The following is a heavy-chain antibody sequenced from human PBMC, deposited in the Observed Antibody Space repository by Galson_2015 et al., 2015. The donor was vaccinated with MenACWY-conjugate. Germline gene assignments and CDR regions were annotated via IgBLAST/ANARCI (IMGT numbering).Heavy chain of an antibody. CDR2: VSLGGHT. Sequence: TLSLTCAISISSSDWWSWVRQTPGKGLEWIGQVSLGGHTDYSPSLQSRVTISLDKSNNQCSLEMKSVTAADTAVYSCATSGYHHIGDWGQGTLITVSS. CDR3: ATSGYHHIGD. V-gene: IGHV4-4*01. J-gene: IGHJ4*02. CDR1: ISSSDW. D-gene: IGHD6-25*01.